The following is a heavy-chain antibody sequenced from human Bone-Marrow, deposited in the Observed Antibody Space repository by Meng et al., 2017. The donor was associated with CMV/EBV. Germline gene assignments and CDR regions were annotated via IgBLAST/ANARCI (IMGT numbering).Heavy chain of an antibody. D-gene: IGHD3-22*01. Sequence: SETLSLTCTVSGGSISSSSYYWGWIRQPPGKGLEWIGRIYYSGSTYYNPSLKSRVTISVDTSKIQFSLKLSSVTAADTAVYYCARNVYYYDSSGYLPWGQGTRVTGSS. J-gene: IGHJ5*02. CDR2: IYYSGST. CDR1: GGSISSSSYY. CDR3: ARNVYYYDSSGYLP. V-gene: IGHV4-39*01.